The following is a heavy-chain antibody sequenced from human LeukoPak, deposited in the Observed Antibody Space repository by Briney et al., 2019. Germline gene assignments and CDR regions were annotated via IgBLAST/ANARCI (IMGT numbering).Heavy chain of an antibody. CDR3: TLYNY. CDR1: GYSFTNQD. J-gene: IGHJ4*02. CDR2: INRGNGDT. D-gene: IGHD1-14*01. V-gene: IGHV1-3*03. Sequence: GGSVRLSCTASGYSFTNQDMHWVRQAPGQSLEWIGCINRGNGDTKYSKEFQGRVTITSDTSATTAYMELSSLSSEDKAVYYCTLYNYWGQGTLVTVSS.